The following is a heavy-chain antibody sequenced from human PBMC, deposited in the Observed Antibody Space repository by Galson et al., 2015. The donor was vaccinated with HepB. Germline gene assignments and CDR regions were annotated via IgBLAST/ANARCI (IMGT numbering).Heavy chain of an antibody. J-gene: IGHJ3*02. Sequence: SLRLSCAASGFTFSSYSMNWVRQAPGKGLEWVSYISSSSSTIYYADSVKGRFTISRDNAKNSLYLQMNSLRDEDTAVYYCARRAPRDWNSDAFDIWGQGTMVTVSS. CDR2: ISSSSSTI. CDR1: GFTFSSYS. CDR3: ARRAPRDWNSDAFDI. V-gene: IGHV3-48*02. D-gene: IGHD1-7*01.